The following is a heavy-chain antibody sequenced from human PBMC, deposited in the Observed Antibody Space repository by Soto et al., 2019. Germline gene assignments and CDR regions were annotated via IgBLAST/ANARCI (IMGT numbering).Heavy chain of an antibody. CDR1: GFTFSSYS. Sequence: EVQLVESGGGLVKPGGSLRLSCAASGFTFSSYSMNWVRQAPGKGLEWVSSISSSSSYIYYADSVKGRFTISRDNAKNSLYVQMNSLRAEDTGVYYCARDRGLGYCSGGSCYSAYYYGMDVWGQGTTVTVSS. D-gene: IGHD2-15*01. CDR3: ARDRGLGYCSGGSCYSAYYYGMDV. J-gene: IGHJ6*02. CDR2: ISSSSSYI. V-gene: IGHV3-21*01.